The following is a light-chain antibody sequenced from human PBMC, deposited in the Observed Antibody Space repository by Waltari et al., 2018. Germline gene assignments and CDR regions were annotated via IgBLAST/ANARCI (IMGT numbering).Light chain of an antibody. Sequence: EIVLTQSPGTLSLSPGERATLSGRASQSVSSSYLAWYQQKPGQAPRLLIYGASSRATGIPDRFSGSGSGTDFTLTISRLEPEDFAVYYCQQYGTSPPETFGQGTKVEIK. V-gene: IGKV3-20*01. J-gene: IGKJ1*01. CDR2: GAS. CDR1: QSVSSSY. CDR3: QQYGTSPPET.